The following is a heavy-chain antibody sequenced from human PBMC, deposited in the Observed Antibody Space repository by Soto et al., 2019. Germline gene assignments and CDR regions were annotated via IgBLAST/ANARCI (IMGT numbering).Heavy chain of an antibody. V-gene: IGHV4-30-4*01. CDR2: IYYSGNI. CDR1: GASISSADYF. Sequence: QVQLQESGPGLVKPSQTLSLTCTVSGASISSADYFWSWIRQPPGQGLEWIGYIYYSGNIFYNPPLESRVTLPVDTSTNQSSLKLTSVTAADTAVYYCARQRTVDFARPADWLDPCGQGSLVTVSS. CDR3: ARQRTVDFARPADWLDP. D-gene: IGHD3-3*01. J-gene: IGHJ5*02.